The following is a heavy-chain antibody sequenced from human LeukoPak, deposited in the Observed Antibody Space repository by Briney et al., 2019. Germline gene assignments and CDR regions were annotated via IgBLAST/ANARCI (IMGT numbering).Heavy chain of an antibody. D-gene: IGHD3-22*01. V-gene: IGHV1-8*03. J-gene: IGHJ6*03. CDR2: MNPNSGNT. Sequence: GASVKVSCKASGYTFTSYDINWVRQAPGQGLEWMGWMNPNSGNTGYAQKFQGRVTITRNTSISTAYMELSRLRSDDTAVYFCARDSYYDSSGYYIHYYYYMDVWGKGTTVT. CDR3: ARDSYYDSSGYYIHYYYYMDV. CDR1: GYTFTSYD.